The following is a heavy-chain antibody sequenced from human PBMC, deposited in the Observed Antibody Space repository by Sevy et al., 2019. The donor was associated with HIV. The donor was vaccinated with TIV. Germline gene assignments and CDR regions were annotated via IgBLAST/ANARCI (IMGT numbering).Heavy chain of an antibody. V-gene: IGHV3-7*01. D-gene: IGHD2-2*01. CDR1: GLTFSNYW. J-gene: IGHJ1*01. CDR3: AEILPAGVPAEYFQH. Sequence: GGSLRLSCAASGLTFSNYWMTWVRQAPGKGLEWVANINEGGSQQYYVDSVKGRFTISRDNAKNSLYLQMNSLRAEDTAVYYCAEILPAGVPAEYFQHWGQGTLVTVSS. CDR2: INEGGSQQ.